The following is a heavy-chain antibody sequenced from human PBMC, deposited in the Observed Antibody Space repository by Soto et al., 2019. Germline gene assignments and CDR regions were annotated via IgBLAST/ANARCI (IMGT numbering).Heavy chain of an antibody. CDR1: GGTFSSYA. D-gene: IGHD2-21*01. V-gene: IGHV1-69*06. CDR2: IIPIVGTA. J-gene: IGHJ5*02. CDR3: AREVLGAIATSWFDP. Sequence: QVQLVQSGAEVKKPGSSVKVSCKAYGGTFSSYAISWVRQAPGQGLEWMGGIIPIVGTANYAQKFQGRVTIAADKSTSTAYMELSSLRSEDTAVYYCAREVLGAIATSWFDPWGQGTLVTVSS.